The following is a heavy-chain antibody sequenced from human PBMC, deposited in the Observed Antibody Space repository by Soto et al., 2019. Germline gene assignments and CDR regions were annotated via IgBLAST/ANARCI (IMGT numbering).Heavy chain of an antibody. Sequence: EVQMSVSGGGLVQPGGSLRLSCAASGFSFSSYAMTWVRQASGKGLEWVSTITAGGASTFHADSVKDRFTLSRDDSKNTVYLQINSLRAEYTAVYYCVRSGGRCGGGGCYHHCFDSWGQGTLVGVSS. CDR3: VRSGGRCGGGGCYHHCFDS. D-gene: IGHD2-15*01. V-gene: IGHV3-23*01. J-gene: IGHJ5*01. CDR1: GFSFSSYA. CDR2: ITAGGAST.